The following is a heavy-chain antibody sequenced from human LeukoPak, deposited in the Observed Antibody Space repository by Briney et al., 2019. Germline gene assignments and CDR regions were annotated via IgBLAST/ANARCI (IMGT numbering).Heavy chain of an antibody. CDR2: IYYSGNT. CDR1: GVPISSYY. D-gene: IGHD4-11*01. V-gene: IGHV4-59*01. Sequence: SETLSLTCTVSGVPISSYYWSWIRQPPGKGLEWIGYIYYSGNTNYNPSLKSRVTMSVDTSKNQFSLNLSSVTAADTAVYYCAAGLRGPTVTGKYYYYGMDVWGQGATVTVSS. CDR3: AAGLRGPTVTGKYYYYGMDV. J-gene: IGHJ6*02.